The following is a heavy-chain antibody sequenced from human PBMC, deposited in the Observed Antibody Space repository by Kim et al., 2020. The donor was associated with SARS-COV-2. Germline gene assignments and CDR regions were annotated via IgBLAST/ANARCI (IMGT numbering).Heavy chain of an antibody. CDR3: ARSHAPYGWIGY. D-gene: IGHD2-8*02. J-gene: IGHJ4*02. Sequence: SETLSLTCTVSGGSISSSSYYWGWIRQPPGKGLEWIGSIYYSGSTYYNPSLKSRVTISVDTSKNQFSLKLSSVTAADTAVYYCARSHAPYGWIGYWGQGTLVTVSS. V-gene: IGHV4-39*01. CDR2: IYYSGST. CDR1: GGSISSSSYY.